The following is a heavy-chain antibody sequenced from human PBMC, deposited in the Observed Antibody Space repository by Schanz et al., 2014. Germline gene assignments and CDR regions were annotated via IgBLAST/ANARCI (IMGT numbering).Heavy chain of an antibody. CDR1: GITFSDYA. J-gene: IGHJ4*02. D-gene: IGHD2-21*02. CDR2: IASGGSHT. V-gene: IGHV3-23*04. CDR3: ARATGVTTPLTN. Sequence: VQLVESGGGVVQPGGSLRLSCAASGITFSDYAMSWVRQAPGKGLEWVSTIASGGSHTFYADSVKGRFTISRDNSKNTAHLQMNSLRAEDTAVYYCARATGVTTPLTNWGQGTLVTVSS.